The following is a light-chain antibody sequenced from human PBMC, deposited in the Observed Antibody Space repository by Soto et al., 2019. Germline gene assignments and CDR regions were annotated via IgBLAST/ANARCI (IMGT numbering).Light chain of an antibody. CDR3: QQSYTTPWT. Sequence: EIVMTQSPAALSVSPGERATLSCRASQSVNTNLAWYQQKPGQAPRLLIYGASTRATGIPARFSGSGSETEFTLTISSLQSEDFATYCCQQSYTTPWTFGQGTKVEIK. V-gene: IGKV3-15*01. CDR1: QSVNTN. CDR2: GAS. J-gene: IGKJ1*01.